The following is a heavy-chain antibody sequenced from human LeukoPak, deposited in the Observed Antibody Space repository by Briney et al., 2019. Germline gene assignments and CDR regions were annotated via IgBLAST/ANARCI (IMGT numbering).Heavy chain of an antibody. V-gene: IGHV4-39*01. CDR2: IYYSGST. D-gene: IGHD3-22*01. CDR3: ARIPPYSSGYYSHFDY. J-gene: IGHJ4*02. CDR1: GGSISSSSYY. Sequence: SETLSLTCAVSGGSISSSSYYWGWIRQPPGKGLEWIGSIYYSGSTYYNPSLKSRVTISVDTSKNQFSLKLSPVTAADTAVYYCARIPPYSSGYYSHFDYWGQGTLVTVSS.